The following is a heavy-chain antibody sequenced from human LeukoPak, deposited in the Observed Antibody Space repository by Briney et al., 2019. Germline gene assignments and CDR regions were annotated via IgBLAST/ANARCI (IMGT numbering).Heavy chain of an antibody. V-gene: IGHV3-30*02. CDR1: GFTFSNYA. D-gene: IGHD4-17*01. Sequence: GGSLRLSCAASGFTFSNYAMHWVRQAPGKGLEWVAFIRCDGTIKYCADSVKGRFTISRDNSKSTLYLHMDSLRPEDTAHYYCAKDPLTCGDYGWYFDLWGRGTLVTVSS. CDR2: IRCDGTIK. J-gene: IGHJ2*01. CDR3: AKDPLTCGDYGWYFDL.